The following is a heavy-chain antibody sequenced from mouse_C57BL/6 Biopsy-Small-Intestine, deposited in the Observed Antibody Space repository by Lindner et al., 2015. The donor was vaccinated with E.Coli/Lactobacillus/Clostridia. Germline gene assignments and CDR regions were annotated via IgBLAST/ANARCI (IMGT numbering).Heavy chain of an antibody. V-gene: IGHV1-80*01. Sequence: VQLQESGAELVKPGASVKISCKVSGDEFSSYWMHWVKQRPGKGLEWIGQIYPGDGDTNYNGKFKDKATLTADKSSSTAYMQLSSLTFEDSAVYFCVRYYDYDGYYFDYWGQGTTLTVSS. CDR2: IYPGDGDT. CDR1: GDEFSSYW. J-gene: IGHJ2*01. D-gene: IGHD2-4*01. CDR3: VRYYDYDGYYFDY.